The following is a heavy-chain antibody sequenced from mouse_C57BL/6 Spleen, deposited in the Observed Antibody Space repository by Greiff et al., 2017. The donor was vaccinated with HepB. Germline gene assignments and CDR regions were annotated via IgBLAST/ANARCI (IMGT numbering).Heavy chain of an antibody. CDR2: IDPSDSYT. J-gene: IGHJ2*01. D-gene: IGHD4-1*02. CDR3: ARGTPTGTCPDY. Sequence: QVQLKQPGAELVMPGASVKLSCKASGYTFTSYWMHWVKQRPGQGLEWIGEIDPSDSYTNYNQKFKGKSTLTVDKSSSTAYMQLSSLTSEDSAVYYCARGTPTGTCPDYWGQGTTLTVSS. CDR1: GYTFTSYW. V-gene: IGHV1-69*01.